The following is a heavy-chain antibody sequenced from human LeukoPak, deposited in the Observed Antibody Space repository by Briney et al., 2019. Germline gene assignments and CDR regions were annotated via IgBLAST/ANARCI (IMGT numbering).Heavy chain of an antibody. CDR1: GGSVSSGSYY. CDR3: ASRDYYDSSVDY. CDR2: IYYSGST. V-gene: IGHV4-61*01. Sequence: SETLSLTCTVSGGSVSSGSYYWSWIRQPPGKGLEWIGYIYYSGSTNYNPSLKSRVTISVDTSKNQFSLKLSSVTAADTAVYYCASRDYYDSSVDYWGQGTLVTVSS. J-gene: IGHJ4*02. D-gene: IGHD3-22*01.